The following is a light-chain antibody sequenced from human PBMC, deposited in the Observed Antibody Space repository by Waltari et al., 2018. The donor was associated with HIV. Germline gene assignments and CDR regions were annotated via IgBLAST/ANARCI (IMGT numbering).Light chain of an antibody. CDR2: HDT. CDR1: NIGSKS. CDR3: QVWDTNTDQYVI. V-gene: IGLV3-21*01. J-gene: IGLJ2*01. Sequence: SYVLTQPHSVSVAPGKTARLTCGGENIGSKSVNWYQKQPGQAPVMVIYHDTDRPSGIPDRFSGSNSEDTATLTIRRVEAGDETDYFCQVWDTNTDQYVIFGGGTNLAV.